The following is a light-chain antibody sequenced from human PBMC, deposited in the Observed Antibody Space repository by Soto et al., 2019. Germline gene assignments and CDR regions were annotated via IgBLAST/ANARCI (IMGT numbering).Light chain of an antibody. CDR1: QSVASS. V-gene: IGKV3-15*01. CDR3: QQYHYWPIN. Sequence: ERVMTQSPATRSASQVERVTLSFMASQSVASSVAWYQQKPGQAPRLILYGASTRATGFPARFSGSGSGTEFTLTISSLQSEDFAVYLCQQYHYWPINCGQGTRREIK. CDR2: GAS. J-gene: IGKJ5*01.